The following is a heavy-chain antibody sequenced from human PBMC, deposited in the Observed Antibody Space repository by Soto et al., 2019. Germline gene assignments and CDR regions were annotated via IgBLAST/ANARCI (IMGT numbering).Heavy chain of an antibody. CDR1: GFTFSSYS. D-gene: IGHD1-7*01. Sequence: LRLSCAASGFTFSSYSMNWVRQAPGKGLEWVSSISSSSSYIYYADSVKGRFTISRDNAKNSLYLQMNSLRAEDTAVYYCARVTGTTYYYYGMDVWGQGTTVTVSS. CDR3: ARVTGTTYYYYGMDV. CDR2: ISSSSSYI. V-gene: IGHV3-21*01. J-gene: IGHJ6*02.